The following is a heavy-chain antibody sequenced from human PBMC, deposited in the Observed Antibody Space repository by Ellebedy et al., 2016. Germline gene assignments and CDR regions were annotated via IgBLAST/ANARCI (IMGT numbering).Heavy chain of an antibody. CDR1: GGSISSYY. D-gene: IGHD3-22*01. CDR3: ARHPPLRRDSSP. V-gene: IGHV4-59*08. CDR2: IYYSGST. J-gene: IGHJ5*02. Sequence: SETLSLXCTVSGGSISSYYWSWIRQPPGKGLEWIGYIYYSGSTNYNPSLKSRVTISVDTSKNQFSLKLSSVTAADTAVYYCARHPPLRRDSSPWGQGTLVTVSS.